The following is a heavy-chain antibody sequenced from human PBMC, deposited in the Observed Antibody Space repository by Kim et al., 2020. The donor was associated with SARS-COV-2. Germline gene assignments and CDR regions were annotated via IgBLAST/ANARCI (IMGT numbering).Heavy chain of an antibody. Sequence: SQTLSLTCAISGDSVSRNNATWNWIRQSPSRGLEWLGRTYYRSKWYYDYAVSVKSRIIINPDTSKNQFSLQLNSVTPDDTAVYYCARRNPQGIAVAGTDAFDIWGQGTMVTVSS. D-gene: IGHD6-19*01. V-gene: IGHV6-1*01. CDR2: TYYRSKWYY. J-gene: IGHJ3*02. CDR1: GDSVSRNNAT. CDR3: ARRNPQGIAVAGTDAFDI.